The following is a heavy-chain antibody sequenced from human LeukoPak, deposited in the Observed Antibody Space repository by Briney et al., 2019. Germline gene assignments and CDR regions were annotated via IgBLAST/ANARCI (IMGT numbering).Heavy chain of an antibody. CDR2: INHSGST. J-gene: IGHJ3*02. Sequence: SETLSLTCVVYGGSFSGYYWSWIRQPPGKGLEWIGEINHSGSTNYNPSLKSRVTISVDTSKNQFSLKLSSVTAADTAVYYCARTHYGGAFDAFDIWGQGTMVTVSS. V-gene: IGHV4-34*01. D-gene: IGHD4-23*01. CDR3: ARTHYGGAFDAFDI. CDR1: GGSFSGYY.